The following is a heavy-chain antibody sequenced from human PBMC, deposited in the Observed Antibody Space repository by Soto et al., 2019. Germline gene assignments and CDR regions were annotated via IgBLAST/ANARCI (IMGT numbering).Heavy chain of an antibody. CDR3: ARGGYYDSSGSRNYHYYGMNV. Sequence: ASVKVSCKASGYTFSSYGINWVRQAPGQGLEWLGWISPYDGNTKYAQILQGRVSMTTDTSTKTAYMQVRSLRSDDTAVYYCARGGYYDSSGSRNYHYYGMNVWGQGTTVTVSS. D-gene: IGHD3-22*01. V-gene: IGHV1-18*01. CDR2: ISPYDGNT. CDR1: GYTFSSYG. J-gene: IGHJ6*02.